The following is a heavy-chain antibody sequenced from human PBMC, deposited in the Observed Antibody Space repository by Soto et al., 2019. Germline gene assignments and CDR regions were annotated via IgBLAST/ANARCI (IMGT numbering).Heavy chain of an antibody. D-gene: IGHD2-15*01. Sequence: QVQLVESGGGVVQPGRSLRLSCAASGFTFSSYGMHWVRQAPGKGLEWVAVISYDGSNKYYADSVKGRFTISRDNSKNAMSQPRNSLRAEDTAVYYCAQAEVTVVRPYYFDYWGQGTLVTVSS. CDR1: GFTFSSYG. J-gene: IGHJ4*02. CDR2: ISYDGSNK. CDR3: AQAEVTVVRPYYFDY. V-gene: IGHV3-30*18.